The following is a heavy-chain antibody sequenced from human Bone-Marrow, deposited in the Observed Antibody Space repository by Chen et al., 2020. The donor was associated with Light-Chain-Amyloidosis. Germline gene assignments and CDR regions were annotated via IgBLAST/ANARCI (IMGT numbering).Heavy chain of an antibody. V-gene: IGHV4-59*01. CDR1: GGSISNYY. Sequence: QVQLQESGPGLVKPSETLSLTCTVSGGSISNYYWNWIRQPPGKGLEWIGYISHSGSTSNNPSLKSRVSTSVDTSKNQFSLKLSSVTAADTAVYYCARGYCSSSSCYKLGFDPWGQGTLVTVSS. CDR2: ISHSGST. J-gene: IGHJ5*02. CDR3: ARGYCSSSSCYKLGFDP. D-gene: IGHD2-2*02.